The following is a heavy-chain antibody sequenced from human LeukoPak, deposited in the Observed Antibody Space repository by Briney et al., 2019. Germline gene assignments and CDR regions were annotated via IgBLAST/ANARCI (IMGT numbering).Heavy chain of an antibody. CDR2: IYYNGST. V-gene: IGHV4-39*01. D-gene: IGHD6-13*01. Sequence: SETLSLTCTVSGGSISSSSYYWGWIRQPPGKGLEWIGSIYYNGSTYYNPSLKSRVTISVDTSKNQFSLKLSSVTAADTAVYYCARREGYSSSWYGGYNWFDPWGQGTLVTVSS. CDR3: ARREGYSSSWYGGYNWFDP. CDR1: GGSISSSSYY. J-gene: IGHJ5*02.